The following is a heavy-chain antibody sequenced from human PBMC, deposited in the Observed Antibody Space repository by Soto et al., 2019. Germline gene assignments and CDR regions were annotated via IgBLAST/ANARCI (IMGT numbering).Heavy chain of an antibody. D-gene: IGHD1-1*01. V-gene: IGHV4-34*01. CDR2: INYSGNT. Sequence: QVQLQQWGAGLLKPSETLSLTCAVYGESLSGYYGNWIRQSPGKGLEWIGEINYSGNTNYNPSHKSRVTISIDTSQNQFSLNMNSVTAADTAVYYCARTRNLDVWGQGTTVIVSS. CDR3: ARTRNLDV. J-gene: IGHJ6*02. CDR1: GESLSGYY.